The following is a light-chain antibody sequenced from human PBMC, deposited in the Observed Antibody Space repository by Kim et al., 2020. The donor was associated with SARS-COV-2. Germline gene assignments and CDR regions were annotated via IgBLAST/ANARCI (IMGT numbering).Light chain of an antibody. Sequence: VSPRHTATIPCSGDQFVDTSANCYQPKPAQSPLLVLYQDRTRPSRIPARFSCSNSGNTATLTISGTQAMDESDYYCQAWDSGRFVFGTGTKVTVL. CDR3: QAWDSGRFV. V-gene: IGLV3-1*01. CDR2: QDR. CDR1: QFVDTS. J-gene: IGLJ1*01.